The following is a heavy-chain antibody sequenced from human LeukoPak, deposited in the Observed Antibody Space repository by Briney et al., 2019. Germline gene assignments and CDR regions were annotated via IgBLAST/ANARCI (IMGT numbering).Heavy chain of an antibody. J-gene: IGHJ4*02. V-gene: IGHV3-23*01. Sequence: SGGSLRLSCAASGFTFSSYAMGWVRQAPGKGLEWVSAISGSGGSTYYADSVKGRFTISRDNSKNTLYLQMNSLRAEDTAVYYCAKGPHPNRARVDYWGQGTLVTVSS. CDR2: ISGSGGST. CDR1: GFTFSSYA. D-gene: IGHD1-14*01. CDR3: AKGPHPNRARVDY.